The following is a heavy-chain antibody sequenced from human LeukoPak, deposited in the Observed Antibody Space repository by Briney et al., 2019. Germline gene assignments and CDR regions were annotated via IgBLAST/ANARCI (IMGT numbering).Heavy chain of an antibody. V-gene: IGHV3-21*01. Sequence: PGGSLRLSCAASGFTFSSYSMNWVRQAPGKGLEWVSSISSSSSYIYYADSVKGRFTISRDNAKNSLYLQMNSLRAEDTAVYYCARGCGGSCYFFDYWGQGTLVTVSS. CDR3: ARGCGGSCYFFDY. CDR1: GFTFSSYS. D-gene: IGHD2-15*01. CDR2: ISSSSSYI. J-gene: IGHJ4*02.